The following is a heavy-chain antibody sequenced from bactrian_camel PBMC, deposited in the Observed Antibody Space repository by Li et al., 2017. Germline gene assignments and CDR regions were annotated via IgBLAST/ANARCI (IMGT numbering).Heavy chain of an antibody. CDR2: ITRIHGGT. V-gene: IGHV3S68*01. D-gene: IGHD6*01. Sequence: HVQLVESGGGLVQAGGSLNLSCAATVNSNNLNCMGWFRQAPGKEREGVASITRIHGGTAYADSVKGRFIISRDNTKNTWYLQMNNLEPEDTAVYYCAADDGGSSPERVTDFGYWGRGTQVTVS. J-gene: IGHJ6*01. CDR3: AADDGGSSPERVTDFGY. CDR1: VNSNNLNC.